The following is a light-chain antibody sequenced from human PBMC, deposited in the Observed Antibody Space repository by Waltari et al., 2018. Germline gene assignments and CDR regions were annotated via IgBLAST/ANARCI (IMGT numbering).Light chain of an antibody. CDR3: QTWDLIAVT. CDR2: QNN. Sequence: SYEVTQPPSLSVSPGPTASLPCPGENLGHKYPSWYQQRPGQSPLLVMHQNNVRPSGIPERFSGSSSGNTATLTISGTLSMDEAVYYCQTWDLIAVTFGGGTQLTVL. J-gene: IGLJ2*01. CDR1: NLGHKY. V-gene: IGLV3-1*01.